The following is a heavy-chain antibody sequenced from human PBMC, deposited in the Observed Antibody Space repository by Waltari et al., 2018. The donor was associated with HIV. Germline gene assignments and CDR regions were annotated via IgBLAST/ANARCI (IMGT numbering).Heavy chain of an antibody. D-gene: IGHD3-22*01. CDR1: GFTFSSYW. J-gene: IGHJ6*02. Sequence: EVQLVESGGGLVQPGGSLRLSCAASGFTFSSYWMHWVRQAPGKGLVWVSRINRDGSSTSYAVAVKGRFTISRDNAKNTLHLQMNSLRAEDTAVYYCARQRATYYYDSSGYPYYYYYGMDVWGQGTTVTV. CDR2: INRDGSST. V-gene: IGHV3-74*01. CDR3: ARQRATYYYDSSGYPYYYYYGMDV.